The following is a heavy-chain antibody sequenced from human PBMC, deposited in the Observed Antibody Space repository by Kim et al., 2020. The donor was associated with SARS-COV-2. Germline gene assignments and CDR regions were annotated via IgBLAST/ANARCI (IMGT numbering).Heavy chain of an antibody. CDR1: GYTVTYSY. D-gene: IGHD3-22*01. CDR2: IYSGGNT. Sequence: GGSLRHSCAASGYTVTYSYMGWVRQAPGKGLEWVSFIYSGGNTIYADSVKGRLFISRDHSKNTLYLQMNSLRAEDTAVYYCATVVFYYDAGYFKNWGQGTLVIVSS. CDR3: ATVVFYYDAGYFKN. J-gene: IGHJ1*01. V-gene: IGHV3-66*01.